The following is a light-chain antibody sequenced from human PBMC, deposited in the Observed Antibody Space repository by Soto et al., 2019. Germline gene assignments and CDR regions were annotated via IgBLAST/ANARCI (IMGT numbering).Light chain of an antibody. CDR1: QGISSY. V-gene: IGKV1-8*01. CDR2: AAS. CDR3: QQLNTYPRT. J-gene: IGKJ5*01. Sequence: IRMTQPPYSLSASTGDRVTITCRASQGISSYLAWYQQKPGKAPKLLIYAASTLQSGVPSRFSGSGSGTEFTLTISSLQPDDFATYYCQQLNTYPRTFGGGTRLEIK.